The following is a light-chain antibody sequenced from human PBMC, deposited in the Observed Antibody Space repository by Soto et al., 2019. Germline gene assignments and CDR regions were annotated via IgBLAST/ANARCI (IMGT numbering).Light chain of an antibody. CDR3: QQSYSTSIT. V-gene: IGKV1-39*01. CDR2: AAS. J-gene: IGKJ5*01. CDR1: QSISSY. Sequence: DIQMTQSPSSLSASVGDRVTITCRASQSISSYLNWYQQKPGKAPKLLIYAASSLKIGVPSRFSGSGSGTDVTLTISSLQPEDLATYYCQQSYSTSITFGQGTRLEIK.